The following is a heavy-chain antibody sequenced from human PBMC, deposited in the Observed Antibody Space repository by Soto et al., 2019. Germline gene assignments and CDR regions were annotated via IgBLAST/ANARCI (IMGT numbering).Heavy chain of an antibody. CDR2: ISGSGGST. V-gene: IGHV3-23*01. Sequence: GGSLRLSFAASGFTFSSYAMSWVCQAQGKGLEWVSAISGSGGSTYYADSVKGRFTISRDNPKNTLYLQMNSLRAEDTAVYYCARIMVTAILDYFDYWGQGTLVTVSS. CDR1: GFTFSSYA. J-gene: IGHJ4*02. CDR3: ARIMVTAILDYFDY. D-gene: IGHD2-21*02.